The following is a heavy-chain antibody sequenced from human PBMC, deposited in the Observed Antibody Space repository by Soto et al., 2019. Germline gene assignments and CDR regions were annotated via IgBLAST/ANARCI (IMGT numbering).Heavy chain of an antibody. J-gene: IGHJ4*02. Sequence: SETLSLTCAVSGGSISSGGYSWSWIRQPPGKGLEWIGYIYHSGSTYYNPSLKSRVTISVDRSKNQFSLKLSSVTAADTAVYYCVGNWNYGYLDYWGQGTLVTVSS. CDR2: IYHSGST. V-gene: IGHV4-30-2*01. D-gene: IGHD1-7*01. CDR3: VGNWNYGYLDY. CDR1: GGSISSGGYS.